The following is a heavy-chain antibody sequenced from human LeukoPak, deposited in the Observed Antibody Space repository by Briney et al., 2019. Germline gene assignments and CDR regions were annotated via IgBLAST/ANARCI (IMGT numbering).Heavy chain of an antibody. Sequence: PGGSLRLSCAASGFTFSSYSMNWVRQAPGKGLEWVSSISSSSSYIYYADSVKGRFTISRDNSKNTLYLQMNSLRAEDTAVYYCAKDRDFDYWGQGTLVTVSS. CDR3: AKDRDFDY. CDR2: ISSSSSYI. CDR1: GFTFSSYS. V-gene: IGHV3-21*01. J-gene: IGHJ4*02.